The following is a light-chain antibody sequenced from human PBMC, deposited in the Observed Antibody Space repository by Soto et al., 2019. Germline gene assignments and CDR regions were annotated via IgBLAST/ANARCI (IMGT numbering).Light chain of an antibody. CDR3: QQYGSSPPLT. J-gene: IGKJ4*01. V-gene: IGKV3-20*01. CDR2: GAS. Sequence: IVMTQSPATLPVSPGERATLSCRASQNIYSNIAWYQQRPGQAPRLLIYGASSRATGIPDRFSGSGSGTDFTLTISRLEPEDFAVYYCQQYGSSPPLTFGGGTKVDIK. CDR1: QNIYSN.